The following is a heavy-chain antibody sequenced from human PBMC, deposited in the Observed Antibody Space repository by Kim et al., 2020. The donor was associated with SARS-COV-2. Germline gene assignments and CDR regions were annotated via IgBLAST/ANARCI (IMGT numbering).Heavy chain of an antibody. J-gene: IGHJ4*01. D-gene: IGHD6-19*01. CDR3: ARDHGGRAVVAGTPEPFFDF. CDR2: INPSDGST. CDR1: GYTFTTYY. Sequence: ASVKVSCKASGYTFTTYYMHWVRQAPGQGLEWMGIINPSDGSTTFAQKFQGRFTMTRDTSTNTVYMEARSLRSEDTAMYYCARDHGGRAVVAGTPEPFFDFWGHGILVTVSS. V-gene: IGHV1-46*01.